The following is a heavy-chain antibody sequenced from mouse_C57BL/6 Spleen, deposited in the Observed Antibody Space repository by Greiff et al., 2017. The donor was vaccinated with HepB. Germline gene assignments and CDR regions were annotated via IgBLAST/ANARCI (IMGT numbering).Heavy chain of an antibody. Sequence: QVQLKQSGAELVRPGASVTLSCKASGYTFTDYEMHWVKQTPVHGLEWIGAIDPETGGTAYNQKFKGKAILTADKSSSTAYMELRSLTSEDSAVYDCTRSATGTLYYAMDYWGQGTSVTVSS. J-gene: IGHJ4*01. CDR1: GYTFTDYE. D-gene: IGHD4-1*02. CDR3: TRSATGTLYYAMDY. V-gene: IGHV1-15*01. CDR2: IDPETGGT.